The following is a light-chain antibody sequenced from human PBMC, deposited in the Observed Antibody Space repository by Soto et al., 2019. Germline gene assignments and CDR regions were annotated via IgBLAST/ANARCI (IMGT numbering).Light chain of an antibody. Sequence: QSALTQPASVSGSPGQSITISCTGTSSDVGGYNYVSWYQQHPGIAPKLLIYDVTNRPSGVSNRFSGSKSGNTASLTISGLQAEEEADYYCSSYTSSSTLVFGGGTKLTVL. CDR1: SSDVGGYNY. V-gene: IGLV2-14*01. CDR2: DVT. J-gene: IGLJ2*01. CDR3: SSYTSSSTLV.